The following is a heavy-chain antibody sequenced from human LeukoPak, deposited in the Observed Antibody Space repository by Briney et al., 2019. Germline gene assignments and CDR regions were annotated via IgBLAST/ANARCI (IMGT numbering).Heavy chain of an antibody. CDR1: GGSFSGYY. CDR3: ARKRMITFGGVIVYYFDY. J-gene: IGHJ4*02. D-gene: IGHD3-16*02. Sequence: PSETLSLTCAVYGGSFSGYYWSWIRQPPGKGLECIGEINRSGSTNYNPSLKSRVTISVDTSKNQFSLKLSSVTAADTAVYYCARKRMITFGGVIVYYFDYWGQGTLVTVSS. V-gene: IGHV4-34*01. CDR2: INRSGST.